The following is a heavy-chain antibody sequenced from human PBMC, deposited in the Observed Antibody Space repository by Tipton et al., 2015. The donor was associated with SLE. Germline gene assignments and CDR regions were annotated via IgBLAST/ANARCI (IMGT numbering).Heavy chain of an antibody. V-gene: IGHV3-30*02. CDR3: TKDRHEYYDSSVGHFDD. CDR2: MRYDGGNK. Sequence: GSLRLSCAASGFTFSSYGMHWVRQAPGKGLEWVTFMRYDGGNKWYADSVKGRFTISRDNSKNTLYLQMNSLRAEDTAMYYCTKDRHEYYDSSVGHFDDWGQGTLVTVSS. D-gene: IGHD3-22*01. CDR1: GFTFSSYG. J-gene: IGHJ4*02.